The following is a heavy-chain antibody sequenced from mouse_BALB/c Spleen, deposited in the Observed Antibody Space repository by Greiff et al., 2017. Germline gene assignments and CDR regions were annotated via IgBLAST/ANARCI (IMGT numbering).Heavy chain of an antibody. D-gene: IGHD2-1*01. CDR2: ISSGGSYT. CDR3: ARGDGNYLFAY. J-gene: IGHJ3*01. Sequence: VQLKESGGGLVKPGGSLKLSCAASGFTFSSYAMSWVRQSPEKRLEWVAEISSGGSYTYYPDTVTGRFTISRDNAKNTLYLEMSSLRSEDTAMYYCARGDGNYLFAYWGQGTLVTVSA. CDR1: GFTFSSYA. V-gene: IGHV5-9-4*01.